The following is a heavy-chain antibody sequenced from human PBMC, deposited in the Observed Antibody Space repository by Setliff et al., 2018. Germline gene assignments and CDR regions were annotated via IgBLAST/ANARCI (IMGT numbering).Heavy chain of an antibody. CDR3: ARESAGDESVRHLYYTDV. V-gene: IGHV4-38-2*02. CDR2: IFHSGST. D-gene: IGHD1-1*01. J-gene: IGHJ6*03. Sequence: SETLSLTCGVSGYSISSGHFWGWIRQPPGKGLEWLGNIFHSGSTYYNPTLNSRVTMSVDTSKNQFSLMLTSVTAADTAVYYCARESAGDESVRHLYYTDVWGRGTTVTVSS. CDR1: GYSISSGHF.